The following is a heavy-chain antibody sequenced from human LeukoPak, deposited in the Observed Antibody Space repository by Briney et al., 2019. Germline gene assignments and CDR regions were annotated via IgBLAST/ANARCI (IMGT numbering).Heavy chain of an antibody. CDR2: LSPNNGGT. D-gene: IGHD1-26*01. J-gene: IGHJ4*02. CDR1: GYTFIDHY. CDR3: ARALQVGATHYFDY. V-gene: IGHV1-2*02. Sequence: ASVKVSCKASGYTFIDHYVHWVRQAPGLGLEWMGWLSPNNGGTKYAQNFQDRVTMTRDTSISTASMALSSLTSDDAAVYYCARALQVGATHYFDYWGQGTLVTVSS.